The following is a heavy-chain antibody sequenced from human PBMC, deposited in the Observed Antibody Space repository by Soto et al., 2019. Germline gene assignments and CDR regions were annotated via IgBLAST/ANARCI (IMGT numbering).Heavy chain of an antibody. Sequence: GGSLRLSCAASGFTFSRYWMHWVRQAPGKGLVWVSRINPDGSSTNYADSVKGRFTISRDNSKNTMYLQVNSLRAEDTAIYYCAQVMNSGWYLAYWGQGTLVTVSS. J-gene: IGHJ4*02. V-gene: IGHV3-74*01. CDR2: INPDGSST. CDR3: AQVMNSGWYLAY. D-gene: IGHD6-19*01. CDR1: GFTFSRYW.